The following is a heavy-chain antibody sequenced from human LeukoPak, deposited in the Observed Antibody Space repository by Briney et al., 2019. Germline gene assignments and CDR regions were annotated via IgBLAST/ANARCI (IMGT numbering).Heavy chain of an antibody. V-gene: IGHV3-9*01. CDR1: GFNFNNYA. D-gene: IGHD7-27*01. CDR3: ENATGDWYFDL. J-gene: IGHJ2*01. Sequence: GGSLRLSCAGSGFNFNNYAMNWVRQAPGKGLEWLSGMSWNSVTRGYADSVKGRFTISRDNAKHSLYLQMNSLRPDDTAFYYCENATGDWYFDLWGRGTLVTVSS. CDR2: MSWNSVTR.